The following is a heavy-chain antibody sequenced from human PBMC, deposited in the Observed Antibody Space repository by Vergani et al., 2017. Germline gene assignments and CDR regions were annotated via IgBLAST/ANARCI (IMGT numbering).Heavy chain of an antibody. D-gene: IGHD4-17*01. CDR3: ARGITVTTFPMRYPHYYYMNV. Sequence: QGQLQESGPGLVKPSETLSLTCTVPVGSISSYYWSWIRQPPGKGLEWIGYIYYSGSTNYNPSLKSPVTLAVDTSKNQFSLKLSSVTAADTAVSYCARGITVTTFPMRYPHYYYMNVWGKGTTVTVSS. J-gene: IGHJ6*03. CDR2: IYYSGST. CDR1: VGSISSYY. V-gene: IGHV4-59*01.